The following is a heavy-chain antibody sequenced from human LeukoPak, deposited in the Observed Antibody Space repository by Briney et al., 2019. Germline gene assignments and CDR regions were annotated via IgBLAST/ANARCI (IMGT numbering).Heavy chain of an antibody. J-gene: IGHJ4*02. CDR2: IHSGGGA. CDR1: GFTVSTNY. V-gene: IGHV3-66*02. Sequence: GGSLRLSCAASGFTVSTNYMGWVRQAPGKGLDWVSVIHSGGGAYYADSVKDRFTIFRDTSKNTLYLQMNSLRPEDTAVYYCARGSSLAAAARGFDYWGQGTLVTVSS. D-gene: IGHD6-25*01. CDR3: ARGSSLAAAARGFDY.